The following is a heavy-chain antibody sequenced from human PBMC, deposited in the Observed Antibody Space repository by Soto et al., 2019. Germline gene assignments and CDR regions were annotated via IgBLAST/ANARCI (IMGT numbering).Heavy chain of an antibody. J-gene: IGHJ4*02. CDR2: ISSSSSTI. D-gene: IGHD3-22*01. CDR1: GFTFSSYS. V-gene: IGHV3-48*02. Sequence: PGGSLRLSCAASGFTFSSYSMNWVRQAPGKGLEWVSYISSSSSTIYYADSVKGRFTISRDNAKSSLYLQMNSLRDEDTAVYYCARFYYWGSNYFDYWGQGTLVTVSS. CDR3: ARFYYWGSNYFDY.